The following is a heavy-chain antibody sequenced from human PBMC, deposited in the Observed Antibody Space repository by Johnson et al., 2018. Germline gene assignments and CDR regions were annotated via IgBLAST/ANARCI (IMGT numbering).Heavy chain of an antibody. J-gene: IGHJ6*02. CDR3: ARMEHWNYYYYYGMEG. V-gene: IGHV4-59*01. Sequence: QVQLQESGPGLVKXSETXSLXCAVSGGSISDYYWNWIRQSPGKGLEWIGDIYYNGSTKYNPPLKSRVTISVDTSKNQFSLKLRSGTAADTAVYFCARMEHWNYYYYYGMEGWGQGTTVTVSS. D-gene: IGHD1-1*01. CDR2: IYYNGST. CDR1: GGSISDYY.